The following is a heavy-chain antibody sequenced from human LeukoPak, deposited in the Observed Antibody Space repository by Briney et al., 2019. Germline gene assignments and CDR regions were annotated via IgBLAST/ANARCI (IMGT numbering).Heavy chain of an antibody. D-gene: IGHD3-16*01. CDR1: GFTFSHYW. CDR2: INQDGSQI. CDR3: ARGFSWGFDY. Sequence: PGGSLRLSCAASGFTFSHYWMSWVRQSLKKGLEWVAHINQDGSQIFYVDSVRGRFIISRDNGKNSVYVHMNSLRAEDTAVYYCARGFSWGFDYWDQGTLVTVSS. J-gene: IGHJ4*02. V-gene: IGHV3-7*04.